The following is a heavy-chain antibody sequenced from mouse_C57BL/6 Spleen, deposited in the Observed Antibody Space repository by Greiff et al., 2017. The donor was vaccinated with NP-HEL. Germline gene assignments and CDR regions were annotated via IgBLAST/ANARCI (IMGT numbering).Heavy chain of an antibody. CDR3: ARQGYYGSSSFDY. J-gene: IGHJ3*01. CDR1: GFTFSDYG. Sequence: EVKLQESGGGLVQPGGSLKLSCAASGFTFSDYGMAWVRQAPRKGPEWVAFISNLAYSIYYADTVTGRFTISRENAKNTLYLEMNSMSSEDTAMYYCARQGYYGSSSFDYWGQGTLVTVSA. V-gene: IGHV5-15*01. D-gene: IGHD1-1*01. CDR2: ISNLAYSI.